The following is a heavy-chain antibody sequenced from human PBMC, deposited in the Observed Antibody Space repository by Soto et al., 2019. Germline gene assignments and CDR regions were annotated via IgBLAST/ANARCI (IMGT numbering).Heavy chain of an antibody. CDR1: GFTFSDYG. CDR3: EAANYDSSGFYGNH. J-gene: IGHJ5*02. CDR2: IWHDGSKE. Sequence: QVQLVDSGGGVVQPGRSLRLSCVASGFTFSDYGMNWVRQVPGKGLEWVAVIWHDGSKEYYADSVKGRFTISRDNSRKTLYLQMDNLRAEDTAVYYCEAANYDSSGFYGNHWGQGALVTVSS. D-gene: IGHD6-19*01. V-gene: IGHV3-33*01.